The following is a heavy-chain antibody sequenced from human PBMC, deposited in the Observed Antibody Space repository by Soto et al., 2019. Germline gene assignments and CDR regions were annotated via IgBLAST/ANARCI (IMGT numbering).Heavy chain of an antibody. CDR3: ARQRGYGIYYSYYIDV. D-gene: IGHD5-12*01. CDR2: ISYDGSNK. J-gene: IGHJ6*03. Sequence: PGGSLRLSCAASGFTFSSYGMHWVRQAPGKGLEWVAVISYDGSNKYYADSVKGRFTISRDNSKNTLYLQMNSLRAEDTAVYYSARQRGYGIYYSYYIDVWGTGTSVTVSS. CDR1: GFTFSSYG. V-gene: IGHV3-30*03.